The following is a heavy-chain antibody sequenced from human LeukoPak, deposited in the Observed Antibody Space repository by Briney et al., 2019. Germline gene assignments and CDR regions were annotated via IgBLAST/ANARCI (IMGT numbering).Heavy chain of an antibody. CDR1: EYSISSDSY. D-gene: IGHD4-17*01. CDR2: IHDSGST. V-gene: IGHV4-38-2*02. J-gene: IGHJ4*02. Sequence: SETLSLTCTVSEYSISSDSYWGRIRQSPGKGLEWIGSIHDSGSTFYNPSLKSRVTISGDTSKKQFSLNLSSMTAADTAVYYCARTPRPNYGDAYYFDYWGQGTLVTVSS. CDR3: ARTPRPNYGDAYYFDY.